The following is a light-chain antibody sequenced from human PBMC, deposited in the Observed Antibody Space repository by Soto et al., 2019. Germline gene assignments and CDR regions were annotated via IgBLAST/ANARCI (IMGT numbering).Light chain of an antibody. CDR1: QSIRSW. Sequence: DIQMTQSPSTLSASVGDRVTITCRASQSIRSWLAWYQQKPGKAPKLLIYDASSLESGVPSRFSGSGSGTEFTLTISSLQPDDFATYYCQQYNSRRWTFGQGTKVEIK. CDR2: DAS. V-gene: IGKV1-5*01. CDR3: QQYNSRRWT. J-gene: IGKJ1*01.